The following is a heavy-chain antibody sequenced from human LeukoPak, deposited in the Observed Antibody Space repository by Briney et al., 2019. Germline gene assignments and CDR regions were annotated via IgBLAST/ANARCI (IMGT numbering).Heavy chain of an antibody. CDR1: GFTFSSYY. Sequence: GGSLRLSCAASGFTFSSYYMSWVRQAPGKGLEWVANIKQDGSANYYVDSMRGRFTISRDNAKNSLYLQMNSLGAEDTAVYYCARGRQPLLQDWGQGTLVTVSS. V-gene: IGHV3-7*01. CDR3: ARGRQPLLQD. D-gene: IGHD2-21*02. CDR2: IKQDGSAN. J-gene: IGHJ4*02.